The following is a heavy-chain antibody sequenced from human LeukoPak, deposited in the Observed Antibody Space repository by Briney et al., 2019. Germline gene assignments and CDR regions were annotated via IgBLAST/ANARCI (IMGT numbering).Heavy chain of an antibody. D-gene: IGHD3-10*01. Sequence: PSETLSLTCTVSGGSISSYYWSWIRQPSGKGLEWIGYIYYSGSTNYNPSLKSRVTISVDTSKNQFSLKLSSVIAADTAVYYCARVGGSGSYSLDYWGQGTLVTVSS. CDR1: GGSISSYY. J-gene: IGHJ4*02. CDR3: ARVGGSGSYSLDY. CDR2: IYYSGST. V-gene: IGHV4-59*01.